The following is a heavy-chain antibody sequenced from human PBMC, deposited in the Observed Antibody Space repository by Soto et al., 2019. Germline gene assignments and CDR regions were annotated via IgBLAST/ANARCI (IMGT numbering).Heavy chain of an antibody. V-gene: IGHV4-59*01. CDR2: IYYSGST. Sequence: SETLSLTCTVSGGSISRYYWSWIRQPPGKGLEWIGYIYYSGSTNYNPSLKSRVTISVDTSKNQFSLKLSSVTAADTAVYYCARQPLSSWYYFDYWGQGTLVTVSS. D-gene: IGHD6-13*01. CDR1: GGSISRYY. CDR3: ARQPLSSWYYFDY. J-gene: IGHJ4*02.